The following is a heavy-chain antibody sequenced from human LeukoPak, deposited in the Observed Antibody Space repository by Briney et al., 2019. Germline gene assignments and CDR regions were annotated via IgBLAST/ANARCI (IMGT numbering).Heavy chain of an antibody. Sequence: NASETLSLTCTVSGGSISSGSYYWSWIRQPAGKGLEWIGRIYTSGSTNYNLSLKSRVTISVDTSKNQFSLKLSSVTAADTAVYYCARGPGNQLVHYWGQGTLVTVSS. CDR3: ARGPGNQLVHY. J-gene: IGHJ4*02. D-gene: IGHD6-6*01. CDR1: GGSISSGSYY. CDR2: IYTSGST. V-gene: IGHV4-61*02.